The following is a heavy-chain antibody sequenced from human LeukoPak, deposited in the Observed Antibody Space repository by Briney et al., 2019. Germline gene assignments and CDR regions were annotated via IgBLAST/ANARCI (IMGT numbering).Heavy chain of an antibody. CDR1: GYIFTTYY. CDR3: ARGYFGSGNSNSYNAYFDS. Sequence: ASVKVSCKASGYIFTTYYIHWVRQAPGQGLEWMGIVNPSDGRTNYAQKFQGRVTMSTDTSTSTVYMTLSSLRSEDTAVFYCARGYFGSGNSNSYNAYFDSWGQGTLVAVSS. V-gene: IGHV1-46*01. D-gene: IGHD3-10*01. CDR2: VNPSDGRT. J-gene: IGHJ4*02.